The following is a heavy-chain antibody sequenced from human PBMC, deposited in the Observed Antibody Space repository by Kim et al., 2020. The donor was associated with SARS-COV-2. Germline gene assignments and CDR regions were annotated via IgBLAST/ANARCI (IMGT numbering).Heavy chain of an antibody. CDR3: ERAMGYLRFLESLLRSLLDY. V-gene: IGHV3-7*04. J-gene: IGHJ4*02. CDR1: GFTFSSYW. Sequence: GGSLRLSCSASGFTFSSYWMSWVRQAPGKGLEWVANIKQDGSEKYYVDSVKGRFTISRDNAKNSLYLQMNSLRAEDTAVCYCERAMGYLRFLESLLRSLLDYWGQGTLVTVSS. D-gene: IGHD3-3*01. CDR2: IKQDGSEK.